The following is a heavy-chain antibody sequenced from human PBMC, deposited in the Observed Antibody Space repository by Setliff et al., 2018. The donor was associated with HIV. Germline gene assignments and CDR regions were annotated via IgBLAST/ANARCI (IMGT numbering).Heavy chain of an antibody. CDR3: ARTYSSNWYSDY. J-gene: IGHJ4*02. CDR1: GYSISSDYC. CDR2: MCHGGNNN. Sequence: SETLSLTCGVSGYSISSDYCWGWIRQPPGKGLEWIGNMCHGGNNNYYNPSLKSRVTISVDTSKNQFSRKLNSVTAADTAIYYCARTYSSNWYSDYWGQGTLVTVSS. D-gene: IGHD6-13*01. V-gene: IGHV4-38-2*01.